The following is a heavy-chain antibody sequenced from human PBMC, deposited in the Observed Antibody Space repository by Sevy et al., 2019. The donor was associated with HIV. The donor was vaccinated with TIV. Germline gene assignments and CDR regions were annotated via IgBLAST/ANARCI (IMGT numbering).Heavy chain of an antibody. Sequence: SETLSLTCTVSGGSITSSSSYWAWLRQPPGKGLEWIGSIDYTGSTYYKPSLMSRITITADRSKNHLSLKLTSVTAAETAVYDCARASSLYYYYAMDVWGQGTAVTVSS. V-gene: IGHV4-39*02. CDR2: IDYTGST. J-gene: IGHJ6*02. CDR3: ARASSLYYYYAMDV. CDR1: GGSITSSSSY.